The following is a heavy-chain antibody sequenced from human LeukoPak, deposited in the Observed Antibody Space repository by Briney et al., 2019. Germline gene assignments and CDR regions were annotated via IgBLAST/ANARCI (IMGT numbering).Heavy chain of an antibody. D-gene: IGHD3-22*01. CDR3: ASLNYYDSSFQH. J-gene: IGHJ1*01. CDR1: GFTFSSYS. Sequence: GGSLRLSCAASGFTFSSYSMHWVRQVPGKGLVWVSRIKNDGTRITYADFVKGRFTISRDNAKNTLSLQMNSLRVEDTAVYYCASLNYYDSSFQHWGQGTLVTVSS. CDR2: IKNDGTRI. V-gene: IGHV3-74*01.